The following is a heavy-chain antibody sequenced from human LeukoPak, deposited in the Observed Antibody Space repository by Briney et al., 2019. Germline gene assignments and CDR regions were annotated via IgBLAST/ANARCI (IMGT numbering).Heavy chain of an antibody. Sequence: ASVKVSCKASGYTFTSYGISWVRQAPGQGLEWMGWISAYNGNTNYAQKLQGRVTMTTDTSTSTAYMELRSLRSDDTAVYYCARDRIGAAAGPRYYYYYGMDVWGQGTTVTVSS. J-gene: IGHJ6*02. CDR3: ARDRIGAAAGPRYYYYYGMDV. D-gene: IGHD6-13*01. CDR2: ISAYNGNT. CDR1: GYTFTSYG. V-gene: IGHV1-18*01.